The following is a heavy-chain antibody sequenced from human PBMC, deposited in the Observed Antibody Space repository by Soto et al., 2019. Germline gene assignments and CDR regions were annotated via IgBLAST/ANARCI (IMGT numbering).Heavy chain of an antibody. J-gene: IGHJ5*02. CDR1: GYTFTSYD. Sequence: ASVKVSCKASGYTFTSYDINWVRQATGQGLEWMGWMNPNSGNTGYAQKFQGRVTMTRNTSISTAYMELSSLRSEDTAVYYCARRKGFLVVVPDAPICNWFAPPGQGTLVPVSS. CDR3: ARRKGFLVVVPDAPICNWFAP. D-gene: IGHD2-2*01. CDR2: MNPNSGNT. V-gene: IGHV1-8*01.